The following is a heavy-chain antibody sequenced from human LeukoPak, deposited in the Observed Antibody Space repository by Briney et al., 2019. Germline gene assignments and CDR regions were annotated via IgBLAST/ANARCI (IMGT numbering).Heavy chain of an antibody. J-gene: IGHJ2*01. D-gene: IGHD4-23*01. V-gene: IGHV4-59*08. CDR3: ARHVVNSYDSPTSDL. CDR2: VYNSGST. Sequence: SETLSLTCTVSGDSISSYYWSWIRRPPGKGLEWIGCVYNSGSTNYNPSLKSRAIISVDTSKNRFSLKLSSVTAADTAVYYCARHVVNSYDSPTSDLGGRGPLVTASS. CDR1: GDSISSYY.